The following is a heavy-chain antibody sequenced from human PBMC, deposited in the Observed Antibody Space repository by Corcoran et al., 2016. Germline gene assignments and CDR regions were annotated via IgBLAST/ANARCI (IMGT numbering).Heavy chain of an antibody. J-gene: IGHJ3*02. CDR1: GFTFSGSA. CDR3: TRLPGGDYFPVNAFDI. Sequence: EVQLVESGGGLVQPGGSLKLSCAASGFTFSGSAMHWVRQASGKGLEWVGRIRSKANSYATAYAASVKGRFTISRDDSKNTAYLQMNSLKTEDTAVYYCTRLPGGDYFPVNAFDIWGQGTMVTVSS. CDR2: IRSKANSYAT. V-gene: IGHV3-73*02. D-gene: IGHD2-21*02.